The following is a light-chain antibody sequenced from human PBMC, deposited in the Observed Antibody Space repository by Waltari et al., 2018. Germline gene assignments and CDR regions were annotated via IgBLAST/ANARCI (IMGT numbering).Light chain of an antibody. CDR3: QEYDSLPVT. J-gene: IGKJ4*01. CDR1: QSVKNN. V-gene: IGKV1-5*03. Sequence: DIQMTQSPSTLSASVGDRITITCRTSQSVKNNLAWYQPKPGKAPKVLIHKASRLEGGVPSRFGGSGYGTEFTLTISSLQPDDFATYYCQEYDSLPVTFGGGTRVEIK. CDR2: KAS.